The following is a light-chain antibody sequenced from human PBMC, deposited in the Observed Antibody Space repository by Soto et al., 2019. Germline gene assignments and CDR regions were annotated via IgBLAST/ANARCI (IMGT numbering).Light chain of an antibody. Sequence: QSALTQPASVSGSPGQSITISCTGTTSDFGGYNYVSWYQQHPGKAPKLMIYEVSNRPSGVSNRFSGSKSGNTASLTISGLQAEDEADYYCSSYTSSGTYVFGIGTKV. CDR3: SSYTSSGTYV. V-gene: IGLV2-14*01. CDR2: EVS. J-gene: IGLJ1*01. CDR1: TSDFGGYNY.